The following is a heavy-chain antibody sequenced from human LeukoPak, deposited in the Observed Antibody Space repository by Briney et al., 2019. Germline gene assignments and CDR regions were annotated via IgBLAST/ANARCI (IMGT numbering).Heavy chain of an antibody. CDR1: GFTFSTSA. V-gene: IGHV3-23*01. D-gene: IGHD2-8*02. CDR2: ISGSGGST. CDR3: AKSIGKAIPGYFDY. Sequence: PGGSLRLSCVASGFTFSTSAMSWVRQAPGKGLEWVSAISGSGGSTYYADSVKGRFTISRDNSKNTLYLQMNSLRAEDTAVYYCAKSIGKAIPGYFDYWGQGTLVTVSS. J-gene: IGHJ4*02.